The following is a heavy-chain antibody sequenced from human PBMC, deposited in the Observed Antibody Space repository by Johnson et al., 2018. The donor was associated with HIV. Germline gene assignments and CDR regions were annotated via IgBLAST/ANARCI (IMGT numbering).Heavy chain of an antibody. V-gene: IGHV3-30*14. CDR1: GFTFSSYA. D-gene: IGHD3-10*01. CDR3: ARAGKWSGDAFDI. CDR2: IRYDGSNT. J-gene: IGHJ3*02. Sequence: QVQLVESGGGVVQPGRSLRLSCAASGFTFSSYAMHWVRQAPGKGLEWVAFIRYDGSNTYDADSVRGRFTISRDNSKNTLYLQMNSLRAGDTAVYYCARAGKWSGDAFDIWGQGTTVTVSS.